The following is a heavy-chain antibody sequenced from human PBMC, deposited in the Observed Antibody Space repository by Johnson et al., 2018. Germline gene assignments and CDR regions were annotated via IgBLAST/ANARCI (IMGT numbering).Heavy chain of an antibody. J-gene: IGHJ4*02. CDR2: ISYAGETN. D-gene: IGHD5-24*01. V-gene: IGHV3-30*03. Sequence: QVQLVQSGGGVVQPGRSLRLSCVASGFSFSNYGMHWVRQAPGKGLEWGALISYAGETNYYGDAVKGRFTISRAKSKNKLFLQMSCVKPEETAVYYCARTARDSYNHLAYGEFWGQGTLVTVSS. CDR3: ARTARDSYNHLAYGEF. CDR1: GFSFSNYG.